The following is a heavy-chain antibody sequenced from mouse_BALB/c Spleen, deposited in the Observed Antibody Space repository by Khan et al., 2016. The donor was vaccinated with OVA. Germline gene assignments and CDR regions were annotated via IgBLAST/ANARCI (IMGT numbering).Heavy chain of an antibody. Sequence: VQLQQSGPDLVKPGASVKISCKASGYSFTVYYMTWVKQSHGKGPEWIGRVNPNNGDTNYNQNFKGKAILTVDKSSNTAYMELRSLASEDSAVFYCARGYEFFPYWGQGTLVTVSA. D-gene: IGHD2-12*01. V-gene: IGHV1-26*01. J-gene: IGHJ3*01. CDR3: ARGYEFFPY. CDR1: GYSFTVYY. CDR2: VNPNNGDT.